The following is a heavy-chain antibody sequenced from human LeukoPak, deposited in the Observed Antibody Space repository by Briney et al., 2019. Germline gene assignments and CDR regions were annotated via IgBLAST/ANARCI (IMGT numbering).Heavy chain of an antibody. CDR2: IIPIFDTA. CDR1: GGTFSSYA. V-gene: IGHV1-69*13. D-gene: IGHD5-24*01. J-gene: IGHJ4*02. CDR3: ARAGDGYALFDY. Sequence: ASVKVSCKASGGTFSSYAISWVRQAPGQGLEWMGGIIPIFDTANYAQKFQGRVTITADESTSTAYMELSSLRSEDTAVYYCARAGDGYALFDYWGQGTLVTVSS.